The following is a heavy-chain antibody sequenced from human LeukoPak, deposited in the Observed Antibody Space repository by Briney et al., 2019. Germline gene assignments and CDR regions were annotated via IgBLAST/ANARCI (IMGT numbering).Heavy chain of an antibody. CDR3: ARSGYTRRFTDY. CDR2: INHSGST. CDR1: GGSFSDYY. Sequence: SETLSLTCGVSGGSFSDYYWKWIRQSPGKGLEWIGEINHSGSTNYNPSLKSRVTMSVDTSKKQFSLRLSSVSAAGTAIYYCARSGYTRRFTDYWGQGTLVTVSS. J-gene: IGHJ4*02. D-gene: IGHD1-1*01. V-gene: IGHV4-34*01.